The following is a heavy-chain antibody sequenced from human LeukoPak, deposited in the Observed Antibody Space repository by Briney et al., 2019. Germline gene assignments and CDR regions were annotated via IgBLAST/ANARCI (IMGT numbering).Heavy chain of an antibody. D-gene: IGHD6-13*01. CDR2: INPNSGGT. Sequence: ASVKVSCKASGYTFTGYYMHWVRQAPGQGLGGMGWINPNSGGTNHAQKFQGRVTMTRDTSISTAYMELSRLRSDDTAVYYCARDWHLIAAAGVWFDPWGQGTLVTVSS. V-gene: IGHV1-2*02. CDR3: ARDWHLIAAAGVWFDP. CDR1: GYTFTGYY. J-gene: IGHJ5*02.